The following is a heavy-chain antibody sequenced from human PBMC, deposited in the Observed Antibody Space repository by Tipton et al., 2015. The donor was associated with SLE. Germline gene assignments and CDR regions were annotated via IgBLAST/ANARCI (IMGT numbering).Heavy chain of an antibody. CDR3: AREYCGGDCYIDY. CDR1: GFIFSSFG. J-gene: IGHJ4*02. CDR2: INPRSGST. V-gene: IGHV1-46*01. Sequence: SCTASGFIFSSFGMHWVRQAPGQGLEWMGIINPRSGSTTYAQKYQGRVTMTTDTSTSTVYMGLRSLRSEDTAVYFCAREYCGGDCYIDYWGQGTLVTVSS. D-gene: IGHD2-21*01.